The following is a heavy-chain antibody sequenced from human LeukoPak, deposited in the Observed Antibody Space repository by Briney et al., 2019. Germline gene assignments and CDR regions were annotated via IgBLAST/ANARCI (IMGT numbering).Heavy chain of an antibody. CDR3: ARAVAGAFCDY. V-gene: IGHV4-39*01. D-gene: IGHD6-19*01. CDR1: GGSISSSSYY. CDR2: IYYSGST. J-gene: IGHJ4*02. Sequence: SETLSLTCTVSGGSISSSSYYWGWIRQPPGKGLEWIGSIYYSGSTYYNPSLKSRVTISVDTSKNQFSLKLSSVTAADTAVYYCARAVAGAFCDYWGQGTLVTVSS.